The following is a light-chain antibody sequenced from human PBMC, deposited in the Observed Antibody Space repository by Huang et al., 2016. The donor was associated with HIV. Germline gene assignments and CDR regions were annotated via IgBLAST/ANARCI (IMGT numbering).Light chain of an antibody. CDR1: QSISSN. CDR2: GAS. J-gene: IGKJ2*01. V-gene: IGKV3-15*01. Sequence: IVMTQSPATLSVSPGDRATLSCRASQSISSNLAWYQQKPGQAPRLLVYGASTRATCIPARFSGSGSGTEFTLTISSLQSEEFAVYYCQQYNNRYTFGQGTKLEIK. CDR3: QQYNNRYT.